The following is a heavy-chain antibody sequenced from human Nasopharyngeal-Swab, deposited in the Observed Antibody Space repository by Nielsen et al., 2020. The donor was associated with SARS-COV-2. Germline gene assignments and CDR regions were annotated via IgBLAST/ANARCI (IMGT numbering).Heavy chain of an antibody. D-gene: IGHD2-2*01. CDR3: ARDSPDDQYPRATDY. J-gene: IGHJ4*02. CDR2: MSAYNGNK. V-gene: IGHV1-18*01. Sequence: ASVKVSCKASGYTFTNYGLSWVRQAPGQGLEWMGWMSAYNGNKKYAEKLQGRVTMTTDTSTSTAYMELRSLRSDDTAVYYCARDSPDDQYPRATDYWGQGTLLTVSS. CDR1: GYTFTNYG.